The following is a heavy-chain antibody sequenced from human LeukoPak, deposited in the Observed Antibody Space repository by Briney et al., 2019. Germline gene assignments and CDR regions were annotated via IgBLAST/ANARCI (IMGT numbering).Heavy chain of an antibody. V-gene: IGHV1-69*04. Sequence: GASVKVSCKASGGTFSSYAISWVRQAPGQGLEWMGRIIPILGIANYAQKFQGRVTITADKSTSTAYMELSSPKSEDTAVYYCASIGLEDTAMVTFDYWGQGTLVTVSS. D-gene: IGHD5-18*01. CDR3: ASIGLEDTAMVTFDY. J-gene: IGHJ4*02. CDR1: GGTFSSYA. CDR2: IIPILGIA.